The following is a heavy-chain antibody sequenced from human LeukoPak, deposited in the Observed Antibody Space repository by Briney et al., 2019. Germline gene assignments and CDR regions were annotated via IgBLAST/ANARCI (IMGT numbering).Heavy chain of an antibody. V-gene: IGHV3-23*01. J-gene: IGHJ4*02. CDR1: GFTFSNYA. CDR3: AKDQSCTNNICHGDFDY. Sequence: GGSLRLSCAASGFTFSNYAMSWVRQAPGKGLEWVSGISGSGGDTYYADSVKGRFTISRDNSKNTLYLQMNSLRAEDTAVYYCAKDQSCTNNICHGDFDYWGQGTLVTVSS. D-gene: IGHD2-8*01. CDR2: ISGSGGDT.